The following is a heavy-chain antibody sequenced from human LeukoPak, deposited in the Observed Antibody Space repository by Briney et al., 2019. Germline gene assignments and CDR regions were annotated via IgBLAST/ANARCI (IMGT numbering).Heavy chain of an antibody. CDR1: GFTFSSYG. D-gene: IGHD3-10*01. CDR2: ISFDGSNK. V-gene: IGHV3-30*03. Sequence: GGSLRLSCAASGFTFSSYGMQWVRQAPGKGLEWVAVISFDGSNKYYADSVKGRFTISRDNSKNTLYPQMNSLRVEDTAVYYCAAGLYFGDWWGQGTLVTVSS. CDR3: AAGLYFGDW. J-gene: IGHJ4*02.